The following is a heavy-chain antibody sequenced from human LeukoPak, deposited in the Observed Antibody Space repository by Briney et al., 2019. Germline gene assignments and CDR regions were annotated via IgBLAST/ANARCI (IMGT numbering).Heavy chain of an antibody. V-gene: IGHV3-21*01. CDR3: AKDRGGIVVVISDAFDI. CDR2: ISATSTFI. J-gene: IGHJ3*02. Sequence: GGSLRLSCSASGFTFSRHHMTWVRQAPGKGLEWVSSISATSTFIEDADSVKGRFTISRDNAKNSVYLQMDSPKDEDTAVYYCAKDRGGIVVVISDAFDIWGQGTMVTVSS. CDR1: GFTFSRHH. D-gene: IGHD3-22*01.